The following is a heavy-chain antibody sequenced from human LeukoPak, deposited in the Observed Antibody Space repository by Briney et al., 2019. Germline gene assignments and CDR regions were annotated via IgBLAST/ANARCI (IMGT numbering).Heavy chain of an antibody. J-gene: IGHJ4*02. V-gene: IGHV4-59*01. CDR2: IYYSGST. CDR3: ARAPAASPGSFDY. D-gene: IGHD6-13*01. Sequence: SETLSLTCTVPGGSISSYYWSWIRQPPGKGLEWIGYIYYSGSTNYNPSLKSRVTISVDTSKNQFSLKLSSVTAADTAVYYCARAPAASPGSFDYWGQGTLVTVSS. CDR1: GGSISSYY.